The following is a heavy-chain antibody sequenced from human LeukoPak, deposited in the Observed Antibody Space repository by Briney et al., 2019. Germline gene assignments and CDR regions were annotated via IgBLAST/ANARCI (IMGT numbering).Heavy chain of an antibody. CDR2: ISSSSSYI. J-gene: IGHJ3*02. V-gene: IGHV3-21*01. CDR3: ARGTIGYYDFWSGNKGGAFDI. CDR1: GFTFSTYS. D-gene: IGHD3-3*01. Sequence: GGSLRLSCAASGFTFSTYSMNWVRQAPGKGLEWVSSISSSSSYIYYADSVKGRFTISRDNAKNSLYLQMNSLRAEDTAVYYCARGTIGYYDFWSGNKGGAFDIWAKGQWSPSLQ.